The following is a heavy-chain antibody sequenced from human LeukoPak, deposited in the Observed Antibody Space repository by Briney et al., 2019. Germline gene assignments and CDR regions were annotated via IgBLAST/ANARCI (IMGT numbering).Heavy chain of an antibody. V-gene: IGHV1-18*01. CDR2: ISAFNGNT. CDR1: GYTFTNYA. J-gene: IGHJ4*02. Sequence: GASVKVSCKTSGYTFTNYAISWVRQAPGQGLQWMGWISAFNGNTKFAQKFQGRVTMATDASTSTAYMELSSLRSEDTAVYYCARAIFALGYYPIDYWGQGTLVTVSS. D-gene: IGHD3-22*01. CDR3: ARAIFALGYYPIDY.